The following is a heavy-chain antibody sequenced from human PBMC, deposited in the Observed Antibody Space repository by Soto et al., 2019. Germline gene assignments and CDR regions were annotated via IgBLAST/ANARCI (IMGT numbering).Heavy chain of an antibody. D-gene: IGHD2-2*01. Sequence: ASVKVSCKASGYTFTSYYMHWVRQAPGQGLEWMGIINPSGGSTSYAQKFQGRVTMTRDTSTSTVYMELSSLRSEDTAVYYCARGGSIVVVPAAKDWFDPWGQGTLVTVSS. CDR1: GYTFTSYY. CDR3: ARGGSIVVVPAAKDWFDP. V-gene: IGHV1-46*03. J-gene: IGHJ5*02. CDR2: INPSGGST.